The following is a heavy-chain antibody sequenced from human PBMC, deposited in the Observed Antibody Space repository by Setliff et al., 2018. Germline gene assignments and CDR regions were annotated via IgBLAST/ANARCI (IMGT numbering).Heavy chain of an antibody. D-gene: IGHD4-17*01. CDR1: GYTFTSYY. CDR3: ARDGQWGYGGNSGAFDI. Sequence: ASVKVSCKASGYTFTSYYMHWVRQAPGQGLEWMGWISAYNGNTNYAQKLQGRVTMTTDTSTSTAYMELRSLRSDDTAVYYCARDGQWGYGGNSGAFDIWGQGTMVTVSS. V-gene: IGHV1-18*04. CDR2: ISAYNGNT. J-gene: IGHJ3*02.